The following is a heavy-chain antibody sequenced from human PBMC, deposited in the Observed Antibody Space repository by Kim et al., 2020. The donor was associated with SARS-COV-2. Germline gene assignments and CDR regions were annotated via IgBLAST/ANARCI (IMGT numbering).Heavy chain of an antibody. J-gene: IGHJ6*03. D-gene: IGHD4-17*01. V-gene: IGHV3-30*18. CDR1: GFTFSSYG. CDR3: AKSGTESHDYGGNYYYYYYYMDV. Sequence: GGSLRLSCAASGFTFSSYGMHWVRQAPGKGLEWVAVISYDGSNKYYADSVKGRFTISRDNSKNTLYLQMNSLRAEDTAVYYCAKSGTESHDYGGNYYYYYYYMDVWGKGTTVTVSS. CDR2: ISYDGSNK.